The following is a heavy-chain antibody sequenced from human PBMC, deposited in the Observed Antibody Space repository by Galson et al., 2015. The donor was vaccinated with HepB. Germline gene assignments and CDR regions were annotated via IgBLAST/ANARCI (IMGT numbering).Heavy chain of an antibody. V-gene: IGHV3-23*01. CDR2: ISSNGGST. Sequence: SLRLSCAASGFTLSSYAMRWVRQAPGKGLEWVSTISSNGGSTYYADSVKGRFTISRDNAKNTLYLQMNSLRAEDTAVFYCVRDWTTTLYHAFDSWGQGTMATGSS. CDR3: VRDWTTTLYHAFDS. J-gene: IGHJ3*02. D-gene: IGHD2/OR15-2a*01. CDR1: GFTLSSYA.